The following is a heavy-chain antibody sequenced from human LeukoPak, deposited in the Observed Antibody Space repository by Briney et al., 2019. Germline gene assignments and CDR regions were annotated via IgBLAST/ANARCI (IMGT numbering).Heavy chain of an antibody. D-gene: IGHD6-13*01. CDR1: GYTFTSYG. CDR2: ISAYNGNT. Sequence: ASVKVSCKTSGYTFTSYGISWVRQAPGQGLEWMGWISAYNGNTNYAQKFQGRVTMTTDTSTSTAYMVLRSLRSDDTAVYYCARDWIQRQQLADYWGQGTLVTVSS. V-gene: IGHV1-18*01. J-gene: IGHJ4*02. CDR3: ARDWIQRQQLADY.